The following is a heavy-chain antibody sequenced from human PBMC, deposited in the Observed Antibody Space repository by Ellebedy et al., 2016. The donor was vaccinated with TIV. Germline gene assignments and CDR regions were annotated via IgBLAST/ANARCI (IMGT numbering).Heavy chain of an antibody. CDR3: VHTGDRGI. V-gene: IGHV1-18*01. CDR1: GYTFTSYG. Sequence: AASVKVSCKASGYTFTSYGLSWARQAPGQGLEWMGWISTYNGDTKYAQNLQGRVTMTTDTSTSTAYVELRSLRSDDTAVYYCVHTGDRGIWGQGTMVTVSS. D-gene: IGHD3-10*01. J-gene: IGHJ3*02. CDR2: ISTYNGDT.